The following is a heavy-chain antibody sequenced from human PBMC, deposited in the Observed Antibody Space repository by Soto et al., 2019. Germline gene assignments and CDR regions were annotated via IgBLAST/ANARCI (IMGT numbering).Heavy chain of an antibody. CDR3: TSLGRDGYTTPFDY. Sequence: GGSLRLSCTPSGFIFGDYAMIWFRQAPGKGLEWVGFITSKRYGGTTEYAASVKGRFTISRDDSKSIAYLQMNSLKTEDTAVYYCTSLGRDGYTTPFDYWGQGTVVTVSS. D-gene: IGHD5-12*01. CDR1: GFIFGDYA. CDR2: ITSKRYGGTT. V-gene: IGHV3-49*03. J-gene: IGHJ4*02.